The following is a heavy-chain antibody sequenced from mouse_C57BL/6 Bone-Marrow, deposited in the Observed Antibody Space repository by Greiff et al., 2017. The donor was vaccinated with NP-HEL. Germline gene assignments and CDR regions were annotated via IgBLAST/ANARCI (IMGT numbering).Heavy chain of an antibody. CDR2: IYPGSGNT. CDR1: GYSFTSYY. V-gene: IGHV1-66*01. D-gene: IGHD1-1*01. CDR3: ARAGSSMYYFDY. Sequence: VKLVESGPELVKPGASVKISCKASGYSFTSYYIHWVKQRPGQGLEWIGWIYPGSGNTKYNEKFKGKATLTADTSSSTAYMQLSSLTSEDSAVYYCARAGSSMYYFDYWGQGTTLTVSS. J-gene: IGHJ2*01.